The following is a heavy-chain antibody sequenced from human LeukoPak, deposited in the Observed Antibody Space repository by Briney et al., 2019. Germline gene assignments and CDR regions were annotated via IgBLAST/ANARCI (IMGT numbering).Heavy chain of an antibody. Sequence: SETLSLTCTVSGGSISSYYWSWIRQPAGKGLEWIGRIYTSGSTNYNPPLKSRVTMSVDTSKNQFSLKLSSVTAADTAVYYCARDYQPSVSAPTMDAFDIWGQGTMATVSS. CDR1: GGSISSYY. J-gene: IGHJ3*02. CDR3: ARDYQPSVSAPTMDAFDI. D-gene: IGHD3-10*01. CDR2: IYTSGST. V-gene: IGHV4-4*07.